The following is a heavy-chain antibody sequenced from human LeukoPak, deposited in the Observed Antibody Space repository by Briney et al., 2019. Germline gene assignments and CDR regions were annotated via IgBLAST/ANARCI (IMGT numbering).Heavy chain of an antibody. D-gene: IGHD3-3*01. V-gene: IGHV4-34*01. J-gene: IGHJ5*02. CDR1: GGSFSGYY. CDR3: ARGLTSPYYDFWSGYIGNWFDP. CDR2: INHSGST. Sequence: SETLSLTCAVYGGSFSGYYWSWIRQPPGKGLEWIGEINHSGSTNYNPSLKSRVTISVDTSKNQFSLRLSSVTAADTAVYYCARGLTSPYYDFWSGYIGNWFDPWGQGTLVTVSS.